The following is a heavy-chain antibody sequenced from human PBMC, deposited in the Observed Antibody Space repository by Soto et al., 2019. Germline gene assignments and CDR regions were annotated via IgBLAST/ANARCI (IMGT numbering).Heavy chain of an antibody. CDR1: GGSISSGGYY. CDR2: IYYIGST. D-gene: IGHD2-21*02. CDR3: ARNESDKGWFDL. J-gene: IGHJ5*02. V-gene: IGHV4-31*03. Sequence: PSETLSLTCTASGGSISSGGYYWSWIRQHPGKGLEWIGNIYYIGSTDYNPSLKSRVTISVDTSKNQFSLTLRSVTAADTAVYYCARNESDKGWFDLWGQGILVTVSS.